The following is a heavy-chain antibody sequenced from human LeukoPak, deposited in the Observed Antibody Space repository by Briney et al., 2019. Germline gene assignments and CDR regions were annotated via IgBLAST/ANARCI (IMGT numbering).Heavy chain of an antibody. D-gene: IGHD6-13*01. CDR1: GGSISSSSYY. V-gene: IGHV4-39*01. CDR2: IYYSGST. CDR3: ASHGHSSSWPFDY. J-gene: IGHJ4*02. Sequence: SETLSLTCTVSGGSISSSSYYWGWIRQPPGKGLEWIGSIYYSGSTYYNPSLKSRVTISVDTSKNQFSLKLSSVTAADTAVYYCASHGHSSSWPFDYWGQGTLVTVSS.